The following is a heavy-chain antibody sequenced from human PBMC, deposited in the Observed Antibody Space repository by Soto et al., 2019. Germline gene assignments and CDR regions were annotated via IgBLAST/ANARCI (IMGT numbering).Heavy chain of an antibody. J-gene: IGHJ4*02. V-gene: IGHV4-39*01. CDR3: ARRVVESMYYFDY. D-gene: IGHD2-15*01. CDR2: IYYSGST. CDR1: GGSISSSSYY. Sequence: SETLSLTCTVSGGSISSSSYYWGWIRQPPGKGLEWIGNIYYSGSTYYNPSLKSRVTISVDTSKNQFSLKLSSVTAADTAVYYCARRVVESMYYFDYWGQGTLVTVSS.